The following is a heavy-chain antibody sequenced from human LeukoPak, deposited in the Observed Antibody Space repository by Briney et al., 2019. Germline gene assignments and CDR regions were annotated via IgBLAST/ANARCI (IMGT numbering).Heavy chain of an antibody. CDR2: IKQEGSEK. CDR1: GFTFRNYW. J-gene: IGHJ4*02. V-gene: IGHV3-7*03. Sequence: HGGSLRLSRAASGFTFRNYWMSWVRQAPGKGLEWVANIKQEGSEKYNVGSVRGGVINPRDKDKNSLYLQMNSQRAEETALYYCARDHSDGYYWGQGTLVTVSS. D-gene: IGHD5-18*01. CDR3: ARDHSDGYY.